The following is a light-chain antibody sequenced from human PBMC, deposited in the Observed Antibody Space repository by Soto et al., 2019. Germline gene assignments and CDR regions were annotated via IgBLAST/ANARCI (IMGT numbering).Light chain of an antibody. CDR2: GSS. CDR3: QQYNNWGLS. CDR1: HNVGTN. V-gene: IGKV3D-15*01. J-gene: IGKJ4*01. Sequence: IVLTQSPAALSVSPGEGVTLSCRASHNVGTNLAWYQLKPGQAPRLLIYGSSTRATGIPATFSGSGSGTEFTLTISSLQFEESAVYYCQQYNNWGLSFGGGTKVEIK.